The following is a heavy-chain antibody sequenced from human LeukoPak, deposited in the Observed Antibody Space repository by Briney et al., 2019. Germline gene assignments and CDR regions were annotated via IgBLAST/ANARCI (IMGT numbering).Heavy chain of an antibody. CDR1: GGSISSNY. D-gene: IGHD6-13*01. J-gene: IGHJ3*02. V-gene: IGHV3-66*01. CDR2: IYSGGST. Sequence: ETLSLTCTVSGGSISSNYMSWVRQAPGKGLEWVSVIYSGGSTYYADSVKGRFTISRDNSKNTLYLQMNSLRAEDTAVYYCARDPRGAAGARAFDIWGQGTMVTVSS. CDR3: ARDPRGAAGARAFDI.